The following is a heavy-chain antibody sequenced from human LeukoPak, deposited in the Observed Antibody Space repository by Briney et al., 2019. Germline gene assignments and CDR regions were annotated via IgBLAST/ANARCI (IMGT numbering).Heavy chain of an antibody. Sequence: GTSLRLSCAASGFMFSGYGMHWVRQAPGKGLEWVSYISSSGSTIYYADSVKGRFTISRDNAKNSLYLQMNSLRAEDTAVYYCARDFGGYYYFDYWGQGTLVTVSS. V-gene: IGHV3-48*04. CDR3: ARDFGGYYYFDY. D-gene: IGHD1-26*01. J-gene: IGHJ4*02. CDR1: GFMFSGYG. CDR2: ISSSGSTI.